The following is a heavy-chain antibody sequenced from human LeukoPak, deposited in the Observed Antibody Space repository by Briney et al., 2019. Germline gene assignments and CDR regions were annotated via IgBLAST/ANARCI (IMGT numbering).Heavy chain of an antibody. CDR1: GFTFSSYA. Sequence: PGGPLRLSCAASGFTFSSYAMSWVRQAPGKGLEWVATIRGSGGSTYYADSVKGRFTIYRDNSKNTLYLQMNSLRAEDTAVYYCAKDPVAVPANWFDPWGEGTMVTVCS. V-gene: IGHV3-23*01. J-gene: IGHJ5*02. CDR2: IRGSGGST. CDR3: AKDPVAVPANWFDP. D-gene: IGHD6-19*01.